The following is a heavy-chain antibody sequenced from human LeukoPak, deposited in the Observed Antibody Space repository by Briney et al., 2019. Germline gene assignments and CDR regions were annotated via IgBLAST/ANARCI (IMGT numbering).Heavy chain of an antibody. CDR1: GFTFSTYA. Sequence: GRSLRLSCAASGFTFSTYAMSWVRQAPGKGLECVSAITAGGGTTFYADSVKGRFTISRDNSKDMLFLQMHSLRAEDTALYYCATEVAAKWNAFDIWGQGTLVTVSS. CDR3: ATEVAAKWNAFDI. J-gene: IGHJ3*02. CDR2: ITAGGGTT. D-gene: IGHD2-15*01. V-gene: IGHV3-23*01.